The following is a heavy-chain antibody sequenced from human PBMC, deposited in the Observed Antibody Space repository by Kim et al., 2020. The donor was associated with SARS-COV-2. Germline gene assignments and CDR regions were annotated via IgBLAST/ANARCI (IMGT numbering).Heavy chain of an antibody. V-gene: IGHV4-61*01. D-gene: IGHD1-26*01. CDR1: GGSVSSGSYY. CDR2: IYYSGST. Sequence: SETLSLTCTVSGGSVSSGSYYWSWIRQPPGKGLEWIGYIYYSGSTNYNPSLKSRVTITVDTSKNQFSLKLSSVTAADTAVYYCARDGHSSGSYPFFDYWGQGTLVTVSS. CDR3: ARDGHSSGSYPFFDY. J-gene: IGHJ4*02.